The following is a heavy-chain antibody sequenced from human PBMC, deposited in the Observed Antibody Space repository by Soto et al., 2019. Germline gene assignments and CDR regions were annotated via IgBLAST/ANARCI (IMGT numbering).Heavy chain of an antibody. CDR1: GGTFSSYA. CDR3: ARAPADYYDSSGYYPY. Sequence: WASVKVSCKASGGTFSSYAISWVRQAPGQGLEWMGGIIPIFGTANYAQKFQGRVTITADESTSTAYMELSSLRSEDAAVYYCARAPADYYDSSGYYPYWGQGTLVTVSS. V-gene: IGHV1-69*13. CDR2: IIPIFGTA. D-gene: IGHD3-22*01. J-gene: IGHJ4*02.